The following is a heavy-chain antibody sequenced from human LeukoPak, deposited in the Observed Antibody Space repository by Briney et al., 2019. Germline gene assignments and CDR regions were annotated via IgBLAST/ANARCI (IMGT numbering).Heavy chain of an antibody. J-gene: IGHJ4*02. V-gene: IGHV3-30*04. Sequence: PGGSLRLSCAASGFTFSSYAMHWVRQAPGKGLEWVAVIPYDGSDKYYADSVKGRFTISRDNSKNTLYPQMNSLRAEDTAVYYCARDTVTTWSGPGYWGQGTLVTVSS. D-gene: IGHD4-17*01. CDR1: GFTFSSYA. CDR3: ARDTVTTWSGPGY. CDR2: IPYDGSDK.